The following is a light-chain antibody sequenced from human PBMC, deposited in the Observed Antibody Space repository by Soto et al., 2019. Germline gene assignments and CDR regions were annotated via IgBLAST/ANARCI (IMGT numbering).Light chain of an antibody. Sequence: QYALTQPASVSGSPGQSITISCTGTSSDVGTYNYVSWYQQHPGKAPKVMIYDVSNRPSGVSNRFSGSKSGNTASLAISGLQAEDEADYYCSSYTASSTSVIFGGGTKLTVL. CDR2: DVS. V-gene: IGLV2-14*03. J-gene: IGLJ2*01. CDR3: SSYTASSTSVI. CDR1: SSDVGTYNY.